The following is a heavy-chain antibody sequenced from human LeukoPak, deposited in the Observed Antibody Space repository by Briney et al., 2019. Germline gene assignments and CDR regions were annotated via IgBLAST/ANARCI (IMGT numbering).Heavy chain of an antibody. D-gene: IGHD4-17*01. CDR2: TYWDDDK. V-gene: IGHV2-5*02. J-gene: IGHJ4*02. Sequence: SGPTLVNPTQTLTLTCTFSGFSLSTSGVGVGWIRQPPGKALEWLALTYWDDDKRYSPSLKSRLTITKDTSKNQVVLTMTNMDPVDTATYYCAHTMTTVTPLPFDYWGQGTLVTVSS. CDR3: AHTMTTVTPLPFDY. CDR1: GFSLSTSGVG.